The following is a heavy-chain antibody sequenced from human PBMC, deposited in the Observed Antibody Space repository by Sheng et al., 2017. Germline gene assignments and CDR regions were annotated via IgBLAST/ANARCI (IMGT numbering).Heavy chain of an antibody. CDR3: ATGYGGNSHYAD. J-gene: IGHJ4*02. V-gene: IGHV1-69*10. CDR1: GDTFGRHT. D-gene: IGHD4-17*01. Sequence: QVQLVQSGADVKRPGSSVKVSCQASGDTFGRHTVSWLRQAPGQGPEWLGGIIPILGVTNYAPKFQTILTITADTSSTTAYMQLNSLKFEDTAVYYCATGYGGNSHYADWGQGTLVIVSS. CDR2: IIPILGVT.